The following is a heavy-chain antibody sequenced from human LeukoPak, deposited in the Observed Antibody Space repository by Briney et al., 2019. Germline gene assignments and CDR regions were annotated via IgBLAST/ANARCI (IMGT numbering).Heavy chain of an antibody. Sequence: GGSLRLSCAASGFTFSSYGMHWVRQAPGKGLEWVSAISGSGGSTYYADSVKGRFTISRDNSKNTLYLQMNSLRAEDTAVYYCAKVVGATFEGLDAFDIWGQGTMVTVSS. J-gene: IGHJ3*02. D-gene: IGHD1-26*01. CDR2: ISGSGGST. CDR1: GFTFSSYG. V-gene: IGHV3-23*01. CDR3: AKVVGATFEGLDAFDI.